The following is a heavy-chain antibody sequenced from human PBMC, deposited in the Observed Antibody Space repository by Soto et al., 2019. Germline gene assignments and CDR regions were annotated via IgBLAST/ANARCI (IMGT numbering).Heavy chain of an antibody. V-gene: IGHV3-7*04. D-gene: IGHD2-21*01. Sequence: EVQLVETGGGLVQPGGSLRLSCAASGFTFSTYWMTWVRQAPGKGLEWVANIKQDGSEKYYVDSVKGRFTISRDNAKNSLYLQMNSLRAEDTAVYYCAGGMWPNLWDNWGQGTLVTVSS. CDR2: IKQDGSEK. CDR3: AGGMWPNLWDN. CDR1: GFTFSTYW. J-gene: IGHJ4*02.